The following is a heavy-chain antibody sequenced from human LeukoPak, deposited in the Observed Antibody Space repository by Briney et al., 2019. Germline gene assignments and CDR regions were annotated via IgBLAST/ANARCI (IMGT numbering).Heavy chain of an antibody. Sequence: SEALSLTCTVSGGSINSYYWSWIRQPPGKGLEWIGYIYYSGSTNYNPSLKSRVTISVDPSKNQFSLRLSSVTAADTAVYYCARDQNFAMDGWGKGTTVTVSS. V-gene: IGHV4-59*01. CDR1: GGSINSYY. CDR3: ARDQNFAMDG. J-gene: IGHJ6*03. CDR2: IYYSGST.